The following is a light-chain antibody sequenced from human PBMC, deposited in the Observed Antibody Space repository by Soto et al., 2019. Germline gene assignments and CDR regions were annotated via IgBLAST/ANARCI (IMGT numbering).Light chain of an antibody. Sequence: EIVMTQSTATLSVSPGERATLSCRASQSVSSNLAWYQQKPGQAPRLLIYGASTRSTGIPARFSGSGSGTEFTLTISSLQSEDFAVYYCKQYKNWPTWTFGQGTKVECK. V-gene: IGKV3-15*01. CDR2: GAS. CDR1: QSVSSN. J-gene: IGKJ1*01. CDR3: KQYKNWPTWT.